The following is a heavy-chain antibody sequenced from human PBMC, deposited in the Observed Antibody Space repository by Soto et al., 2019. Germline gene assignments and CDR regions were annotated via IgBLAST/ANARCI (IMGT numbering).Heavy chain of an antibody. D-gene: IGHD3-10*01. J-gene: IGHJ6*02. Sequence: SETLSLTCPVSGGSIWSGDQYWSWIRHPPGKGLEWIGYIYYSGSTYYNPSLKSRVTISVDTSKNQFSLKLSSVTAADTAVYYCASGINMVRGADYYYGMDVWGQGTTVTVSS. CDR1: GGSIWSGDQY. V-gene: IGHV4-30-4*01. CDR2: IYYSGST. CDR3: ASGINMVRGADYYYGMDV.